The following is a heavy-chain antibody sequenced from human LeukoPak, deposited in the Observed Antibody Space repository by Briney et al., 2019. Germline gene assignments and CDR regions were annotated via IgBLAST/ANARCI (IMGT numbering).Heavy chain of an antibody. CDR3: ARSLWFGETVGVY. V-gene: IGHV3-33*01. D-gene: IGHD3-10*01. CDR1: GFTFSSYG. CDR2: IWYDGSNK. J-gene: IGHJ4*02. Sequence: GGSLRLSCAASGFTFSSYGMHWVRQAPGKGLEWVAVIWYDGSNKYYADSVKGRFTISRDNSKNTLYLQMNSLRAEDTALYYCARSLWFGETVGVYWGQGTLVTVSS.